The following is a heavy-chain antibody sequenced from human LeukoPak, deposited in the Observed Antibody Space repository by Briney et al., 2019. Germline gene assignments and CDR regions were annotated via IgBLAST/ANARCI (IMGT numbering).Heavy chain of an antibody. CDR2: ISYDGSNK. Sequence: GGSLRLSCAASGFTFSSYGMHWVRQAPGKGLEWVAVISYDGSNKYYADSVKGRFTISRDNSKNTLYPQMNSLRAEDTAVYYCAKVGMPFDYWGQGTLVTVSS. D-gene: IGHD2-2*01. CDR3: AKVGMPFDY. CDR1: GFTFSSYG. V-gene: IGHV3-30*18. J-gene: IGHJ4*02.